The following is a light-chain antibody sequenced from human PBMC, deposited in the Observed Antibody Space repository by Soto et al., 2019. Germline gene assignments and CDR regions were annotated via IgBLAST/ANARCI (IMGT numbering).Light chain of an antibody. CDR3: SSYTSSSNTSYV. V-gene: IGLV2-14*01. Sequence: QAVLTQPASVSGSPGQSITISCTGATSDVGGYNYVSWYQQHPGKAPKLMIYVVSNRPSGVSNRFSGSKSGNTASLTISGLQAEDEADYYCSSYTSSSNTSYVFGTGTKVTVL. CDR2: VVS. CDR1: TSDVGGYNY. J-gene: IGLJ1*01.